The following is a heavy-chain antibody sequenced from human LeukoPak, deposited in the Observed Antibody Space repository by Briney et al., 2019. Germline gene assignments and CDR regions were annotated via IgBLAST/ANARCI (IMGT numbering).Heavy chain of an antibody. D-gene: IGHD2-15*01. Sequence: SETLSLTCAVYGGSFSGYYWSWIRQPPGKGLEWIGEIYHSGSTNYNPSLKSRVTISVDKSKNQFSLKLSSVTAADTAVYYCARVDGGSIDYWGQGTLVTVSS. V-gene: IGHV4-34*01. CDR3: ARVDGGSIDY. CDR2: IYHSGST. J-gene: IGHJ4*02. CDR1: GGSFSGYY.